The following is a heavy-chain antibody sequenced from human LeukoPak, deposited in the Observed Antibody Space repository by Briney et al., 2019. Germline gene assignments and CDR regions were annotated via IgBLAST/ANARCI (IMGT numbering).Heavy chain of an antibody. CDR3: ARDRERGRGMEFWFDP. D-gene: IGHD1-26*01. V-gene: IGHV1-18*01. CDR2: ISAYNGNT. J-gene: IGHJ5*02. CDR1: GYTFTSYG. Sequence: GASVKVSCKASGYTFTSYGISWVRQAPGQGLEWMGWISAYNGNTNYAQKLQGRVTMTTDTSTSTAYMELRSLRSDDTAVYYCARDRERGRGMEFWFDPWGQGTLVTVSS.